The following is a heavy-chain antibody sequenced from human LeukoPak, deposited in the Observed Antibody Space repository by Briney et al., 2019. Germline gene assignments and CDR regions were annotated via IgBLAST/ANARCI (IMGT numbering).Heavy chain of an antibody. D-gene: IGHD1-1*01. V-gene: IGHV3-7*01. Sequence: PGGSLRLSCAASGFSVSRNYMTWVRQAPGQGLEWVAHINHEGGGIQYVDSVKGRFTISRDNAKGSVYLQMNSLRAEDTAIYHCATYINWVAGDVWGQGTTVIVSS. CDR2: INHEGGGI. CDR3: ATYINWVAGDV. J-gene: IGHJ6*02. CDR1: GFSVSRNY.